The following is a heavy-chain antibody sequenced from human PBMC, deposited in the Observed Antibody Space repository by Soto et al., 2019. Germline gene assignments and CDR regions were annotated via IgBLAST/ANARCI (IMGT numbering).Heavy chain of an antibody. V-gene: IGHV1-18*01. D-gene: IGHD5-12*01. Sequence: ASVKVSCKASGYTFTSYGISWVRQAPGQGLEWMGWISAYNGNTNYAQKLQGRVTMTTDTSTSTAYMELRSLRSDDTAVYYCARVPDSGYDLNYYYYMDVWGKGTTVTVSS. CDR2: ISAYNGNT. CDR3: ARVPDSGYDLNYYYYMDV. CDR1: GYTFTSYG. J-gene: IGHJ6*03.